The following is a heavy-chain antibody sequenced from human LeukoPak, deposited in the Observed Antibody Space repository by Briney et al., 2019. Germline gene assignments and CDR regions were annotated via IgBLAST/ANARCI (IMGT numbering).Heavy chain of an antibody. J-gene: IGHJ4*02. V-gene: IGHV3-23*01. CDR2: ISGSGGRT. CDR1: GFTFSSYA. CDR3: AKDRHDSSGYYHY. Sequence: PGGSLRLSCAASGFTFSSYAMSWVRQAPGKGLEWVSAISGSGGRTYYADSVKGRFTISRDNSKNTLYLQMNSLRAEDTAVYYCAKDRHDSSGYYHYWGQGTLVTVSS. D-gene: IGHD3-22*01.